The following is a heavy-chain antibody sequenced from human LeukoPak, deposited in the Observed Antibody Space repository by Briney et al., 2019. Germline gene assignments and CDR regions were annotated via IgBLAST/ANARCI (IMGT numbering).Heavy chain of an antibody. CDR1: GASISSGTYY. CDR2: ILISGSP. Sequence: TLSLTCTVSGASISSGTYYWTWIRQPAGKGLEWIGRILISGSPNYNPSLKSRVTISADTSKNQFSLELSSVTAADTAVYYCARVIAAARGGYFQHWGQGTLVTVSS. CDR3: ARVIAAARGGYFQH. V-gene: IGHV4-61*02. J-gene: IGHJ1*01. D-gene: IGHD6-13*01.